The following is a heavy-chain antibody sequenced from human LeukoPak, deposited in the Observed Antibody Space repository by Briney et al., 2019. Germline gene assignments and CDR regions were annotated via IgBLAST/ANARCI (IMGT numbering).Heavy chain of an antibody. CDR1: GFTFSSYS. V-gene: IGHV3-21*04. Sequence: GGSLRLSCAASGFTFSSYSMNWVRQAPGKGLEWVSSISSSSSYIYYANSVKGRFTISRDNSKSTLYLQMNGLRAEDTAVYYCAKISTPIPAAGAMDNWGQGTLVTVSS. J-gene: IGHJ4*02. CDR2: ISSSSSYI. D-gene: IGHD6-13*01. CDR3: AKISTPIPAAGAMDN.